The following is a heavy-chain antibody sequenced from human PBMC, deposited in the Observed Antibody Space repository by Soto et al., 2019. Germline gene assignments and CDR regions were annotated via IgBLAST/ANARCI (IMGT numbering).Heavy chain of an antibody. J-gene: IGHJ4*02. CDR2: IRGSGGST. Sequence: GGSLRLSCAASGFTFSSYGMNWVRQAPGKGLEWVSGIRGSGGSTYYADSVKGRFTISRDNSKNTLYLEMNSLRAEDTAVYYCAKERAVAGFDYWGQGTLVTVS. CDR1: GFTFSSYG. CDR3: AKERAVAGFDY. D-gene: IGHD6-19*01. V-gene: IGHV3-23*01.